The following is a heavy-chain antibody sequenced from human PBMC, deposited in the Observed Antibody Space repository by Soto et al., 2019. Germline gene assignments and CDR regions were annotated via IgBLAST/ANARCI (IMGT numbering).Heavy chain of an antibody. D-gene: IGHD5-12*01. V-gene: IGHV1-18*01. CDR3: ARHHGPTTSENWFDP. CDR2: ISAYNGNT. Sequence: ASVKVSCKASGYTFTSYGISWVRQAPGQGLEWMGWISAYNGNTNYAQKPQGRVTMTTDTSTTTAYLELRSLRSDDTAVYYCARHHGPTTSENWFDPWCQGTLVTVSS. J-gene: IGHJ5*02. CDR1: GYTFTSYG.